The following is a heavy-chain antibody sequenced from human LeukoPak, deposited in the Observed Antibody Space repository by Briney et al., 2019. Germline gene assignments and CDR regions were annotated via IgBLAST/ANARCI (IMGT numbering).Heavy chain of an antibody. CDR1: GYTFTSYA. CDR2: ITPIFGTA. CDR3: ARGYDILTEYYFDY. D-gene: IGHD3-9*01. V-gene: IGHV1-69*13. J-gene: IGHJ4*02. Sequence: PWASVKVSCKASGYTFTSYAISWVRQAPGQGLEWMGGITPIFGTANYAQKFQGRVTITADESTSTAYMELSSLRSEDTAVYYCARGYDILTEYYFDYWGQGTLVTVSS.